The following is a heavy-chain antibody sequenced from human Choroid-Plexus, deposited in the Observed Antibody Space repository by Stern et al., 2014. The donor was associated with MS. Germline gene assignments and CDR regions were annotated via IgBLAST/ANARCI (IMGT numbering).Heavy chain of an antibody. CDR2: ISYDGSK. D-gene: IGHD2/OR15-2a*01. J-gene: IGHJ4*02. Sequence: VQLLESGGGVVQPGRPLRLSCAASGFSFSSFGMHWVRQAPGKGLEWVALISYDGSKDYADSVKGRFASSRDNSKNTRYLQMNSLRAEDTAVYYCAKDRQYLTFFXDXWGQGSLVTVSS. CDR3: AKDRQYLTFFXDX. CDR1: GFSFSSFG. V-gene: IGHV3-30*18.